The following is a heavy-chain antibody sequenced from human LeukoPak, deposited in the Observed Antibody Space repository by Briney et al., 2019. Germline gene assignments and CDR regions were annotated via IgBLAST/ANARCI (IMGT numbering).Heavy chain of an antibody. CDR2: ISNDGNDK. J-gene: IGHJ6*02. CDR1: RFSFSSFG. D-gene: IGHD2-8*01. CDR3: ARGMVYAVPYYGMDV. V-gene: IGHV3-30*03. Sequence: PGGSLRLSCAASRFSFSSFGMHWVRQAPGKGLEWVAVISNDGNDKDYADTVKGRFTISRDNSKNTLYLQMNSLRGEDTAVYYCARGMVYAVPYYGMDVWGQGTTVTVSS.